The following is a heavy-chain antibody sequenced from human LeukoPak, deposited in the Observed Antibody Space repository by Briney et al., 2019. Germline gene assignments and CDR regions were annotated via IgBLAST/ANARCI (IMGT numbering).Heavy chain of an antibody. CDR3: ARRELFGDYFDF. V-gene: IGHV1-2*02. CDR2: INPNSGGT. J-gene: IGHJ4*02. Sequence: ASVKVSCKASGYTFTGYYMHWVRQAPGQGLEWMGWINPNSGGTDYAQKLQGRVTITRNTSISTVYMELTSLRYEDTAVYYCARRELFGDYFDFWGQGTLVTVSS. CDR1: GYTFTGYY. D-gene: IGHD3-10*01.